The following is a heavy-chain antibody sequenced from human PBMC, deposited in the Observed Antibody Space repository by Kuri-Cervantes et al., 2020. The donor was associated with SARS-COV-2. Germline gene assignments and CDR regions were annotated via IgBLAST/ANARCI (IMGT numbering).Heavy chain of an antibody. J-gene: IGHJ4*02. CDR1: GFTFSSYA. Sequence: GESLKISCAASGFTFSSYAMSWVRQAPGKGLEYVSAISSNGGSTYYADSVKGRFTISRDNSKNTLYLQMSSLRAEDTAVYYCVKDRSGSGSYYYYFDYWGQGTLVTVSS. CDR3: VKDRSGSGSYYYYFDY. V-gene: IGHV3-64D*08. D-gene: IGHD3-10*01. CDR2: ISSNGGST.